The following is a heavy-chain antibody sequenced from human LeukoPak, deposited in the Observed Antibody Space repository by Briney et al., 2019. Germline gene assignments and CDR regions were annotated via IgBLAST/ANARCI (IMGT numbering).Heavy chain of an antibody. CDR2: IYYSGST. Sequence: SETLSLTCTVSDGSIRSGDYYWSWIRQHPGKGLEWIGYIYYSGSTYYNPSLKSRVTISVDTSKNQFSLKLSSVTAADTAVYYCARVGSPSDYVWGSYRYYFDYWGQGTLVTVSS. CDR1: DGSIRSGDYY. J-gene: IGHJ4*02. CDR3: ARVGSPSDYVWGSYRYYFDY. V-gene: IGHV4-31*03. D-gene: IGHD3-16*02.